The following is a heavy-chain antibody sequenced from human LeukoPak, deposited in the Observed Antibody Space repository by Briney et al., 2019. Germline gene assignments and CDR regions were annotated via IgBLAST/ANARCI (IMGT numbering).Heavy chain of an antibody. CDR1: GGTFSSYA. CDR3: ARVTSGYENRGIDY. CDR2: IIPIFGRA. J-gene: IGHJ4*02. V-gene: IGHV1-69*13. D-gene: IGHD5-12*01. Sequence: SVKVSCTASGGTFSSYAISWVRQAPGQGLEWMGGIIPIFGRANYAHKLQGRVTITAYESTSTAYMELSSLRSEDTAVYYCARVTSGYENRGIDYWGQGTLVTVSS.